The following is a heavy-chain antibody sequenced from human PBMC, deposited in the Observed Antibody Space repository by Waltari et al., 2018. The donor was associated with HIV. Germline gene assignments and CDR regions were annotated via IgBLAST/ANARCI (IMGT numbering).Heavy chain of an antibody. CDR1: GGSISSGGYY. CDR3: ARDHATIFGGGGRDYGMDV. Sequence: QVQLQESGPGLVKPSQTLSLTCTVSGGSISSGGYYWPWIRQHPGKGLEWIGYIYYSGSTYYNPSLKSRVTISVDTSKNQFSLKLSSVTAADTAVYYCARDHATIFGGGGRDYGMDVWGQGTTVTVSS. V-gene: IGHV4-31*03. J-gene: IGHJ6*02. CDR2: IYYSGST. D-gene: IGHD3-3*01.